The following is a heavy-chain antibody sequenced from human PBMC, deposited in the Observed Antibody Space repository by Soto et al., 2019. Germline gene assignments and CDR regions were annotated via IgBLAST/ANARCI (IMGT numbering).Heavy chain of an antibody. CDR3: AKDLFPYYDILGPFDI. J-gene: IGHJ3*02. CDR2: ISGSGGST. CDR1: GFTFSSYA. Sequence: GGSLRLSCAASGFTFSSYAMSWVRQAPGKGLEWVSAISGSGGSTYYADSVKGRFTISRDNSKNTLYLQMNSLRAEDTAVYYCAKDLFPYYDILGPFDIWGQGTMVTVSS. V-gene: IGHV3-23*01. D-gene: IGHD3-9*01.